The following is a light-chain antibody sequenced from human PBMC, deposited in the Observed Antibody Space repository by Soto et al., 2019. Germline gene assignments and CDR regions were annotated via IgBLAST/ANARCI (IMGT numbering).Light chain of an antibody. CDR2: MAS. CDR1: QSVSTW. V-gene: IGKV1-5*03. Sequence: DIQMTQSPSTLSASVGDTVTITCRASQSVSTWLAWYQQKPGKAPKLLIYMASTLESGVPSRFSGSASRTEFTLTISSLQPDDFATYYCQQHNTYPATFGQGTKVEIK. CDR3: QQHNTYPAT. J-gene: IGKJ1*01.